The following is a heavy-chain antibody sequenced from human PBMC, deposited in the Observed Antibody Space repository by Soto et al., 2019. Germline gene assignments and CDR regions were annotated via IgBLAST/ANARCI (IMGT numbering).Heavy chain of an antibody. D-gene: IGHD6-6*01. Sequence: QVQLLELGPGLVKPSETLSLTCAVSGDSIGTDHSYWAWIHQPPGKGLEWIGYIYYSGTTNYNSYLRSRLSLSVDMSKNQFSLRLASVTAEDTAVYYCARSQRGSTAFPFDYWGQGALVTVSS. J-gene: IGHJ4*02. CDR3: ARSQRGSTAFPFDY. CDR2: IYYSGTT. CDR1: GDSIGTDHSY. V-gene: IGHV4-61*05.